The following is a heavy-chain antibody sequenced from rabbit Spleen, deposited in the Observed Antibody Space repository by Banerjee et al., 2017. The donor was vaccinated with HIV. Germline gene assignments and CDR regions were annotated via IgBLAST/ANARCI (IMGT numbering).Heavy chain of an antibody. J-gene: IGHJ6*01. D-gene: IGHD8-1*01. CDR2: IDPGSRDFT. CDR3: ARDTGSSLSAFGMDL. Sequence: QEQLVESGGGLVQPEGSLTLPCTASGVSFSNYNFMCWVRQAPGKGLERIACIDPGSRDFTYYAGCGKNWFPRSNASRTTVTLQMSRLPAAGTAIHFCARDTGSSLSAFGMDLWGPGTLVIVS. V-gene: IGHV1S45*01. CDR1: GVSFSNYNF.